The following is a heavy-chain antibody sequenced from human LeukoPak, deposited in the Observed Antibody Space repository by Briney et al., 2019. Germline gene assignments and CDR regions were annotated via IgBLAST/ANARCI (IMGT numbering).Heavy chain of an antibody. CDR1: GFTFSSYS. D-gene: IGHD4-17*01. V-gene: IGHV3-21*01. CDR2: ISSSNSYI. J-gene: IGHJ3*02. CDR3: ARSYGDPDAFDI. Sequence: GGSLRLSCAASGFTFSSYSMNWLRQAPGKGLEWVSSISSSNSYIYYADSVKGRFTISRDNAKNSLYLQMNSLRAEDTAVYYCARSYGDPDAFDIWGQGTMVTVSS.